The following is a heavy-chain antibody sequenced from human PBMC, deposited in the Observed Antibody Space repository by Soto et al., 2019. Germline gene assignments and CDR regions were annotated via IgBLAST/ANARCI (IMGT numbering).Heavy chain of an antibody. J-gene: IGHJ6*02. Sequence: QVQLVQSGAEVKKPGASVKVSCKATGYSFTAFGLIWVRQAPGQGLEWMGWISGYNGDTNYAQNLQGRVTMTTDTSTSTVSMELRSLKSDDTAGYYCARAEAYRSSWYAMDVWGQGTTVIVS. CDR1: GYSFTAFG. CDR2: ISGYNGDT. V-gene: IGHV1-18*01. D-gene: IGHD6-13*01. CDR3: ARAEAYRSSWYAMDV.